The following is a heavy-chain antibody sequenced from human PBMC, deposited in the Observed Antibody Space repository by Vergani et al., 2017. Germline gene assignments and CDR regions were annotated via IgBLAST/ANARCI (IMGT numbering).Heavy chain of an antibody. CDR2: ISYDGSNK. V-gene: IGHV3-30-3*01. CDR3: ARVQGPWSNFDY. J-gene: IGHJ4*02. CDR1: GFPFSSYA. Sequence: QVQLVESGGGVVQPGRSLRLSCAASGFPFSSYAMHWVRQAPGKGLEWVAVISYDGSNKYYADSVKGRVTISRDKSKNTLYLQMNSLRAEDTAVYYCARVQGPWSNFDYWGQGTLVTVSS. D-gene: IGHD1-1*01.